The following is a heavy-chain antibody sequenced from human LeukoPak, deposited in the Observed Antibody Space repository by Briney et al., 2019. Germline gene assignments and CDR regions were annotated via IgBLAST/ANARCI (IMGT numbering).Heavy chain of an antibody. CDR3: ARERFPNRAPNWFDP. D-gene: IGHD3-10*01. CDR2: ISAYNGNT. Sequence: ASVKVSCKASGYTFTSYGISWVRQAPVQGLEWMGWISAYNGNTNYAQKLQGRVTMTTDTSTSTAYMELRSLRSDDTAVYYCARERFPNRAPNWFDPWGQGTLVTVSS. V-gene: IGHV1-18*01. J-gene: IGHJ5*02. CDR1: GYTFTSYG.